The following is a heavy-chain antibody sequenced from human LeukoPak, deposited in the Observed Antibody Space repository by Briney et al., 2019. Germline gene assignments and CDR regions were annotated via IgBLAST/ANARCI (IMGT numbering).Heavy chain of an antibody. J-gene: IGHJ4*02. V-gene: IGHV4-34*01. D-gene: IGHD6-19*01. CDR2: IYYSGDT. Sequence: SETLSLTCAVYGGSFSGYYWSWIRQPPGKGLEWIGSIYYSGDTYYNPSLRSRVTISVDTSKNQFSLKLSSVTAADTAVYYCARSLKQWMAQYYFDYWGQGTLVTVSS. CDR1: GGSFSGYY. CDR3: ARSLKQWMAQYYFDY.